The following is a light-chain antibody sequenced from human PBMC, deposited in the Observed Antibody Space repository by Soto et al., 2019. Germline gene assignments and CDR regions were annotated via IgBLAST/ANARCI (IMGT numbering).Light chain of an antibody. CDR3: QQRANWPLR. CDR2: DVY. J-gene: IGKJ4*01. V-gene: IGKV3-11*01. Sequence: EIVLTQSPAALSLSPGERATLSCRASQSVGNALAWYQQKPGQAPRLLIYDVYSKPLGIPARFTGSGSGTDFPLTLSGLEPEDFAVYYCQQRANWPLRFGGGTKVEIK. CDR1: QSVGNA.